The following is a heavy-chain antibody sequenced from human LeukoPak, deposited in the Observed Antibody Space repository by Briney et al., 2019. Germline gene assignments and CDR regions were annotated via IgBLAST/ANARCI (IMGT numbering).Heavy chain of an antibody. Sequence: PSETLSLTCTVSGGSISTSNYYWGWIRQPPGKGLEWIGYIYYSGSTNYNPSLKSRVTISVDTSKNQFSLKLSSVTAADTAVYYCARGLWFGEGLVYWGQGTLVTVSS. J-gene: IGHJ4*02. CDR3: ARGLWFGEGLVY. CDR2: IYYSGST. D-gene: IGHD3-10*01. V-gene: IGHV4-61*05. CDR1: GGSISTSNYY.